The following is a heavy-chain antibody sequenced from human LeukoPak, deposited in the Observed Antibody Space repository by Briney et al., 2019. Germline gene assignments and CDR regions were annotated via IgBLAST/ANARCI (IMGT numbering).Heavy chain of an antibody. Sequence: QRWGSLRLSRADSGFTVSSNYMSWVRQAPGKGLEWVSVIYSGGSTYYADSVKGRFTISRDNSKNTLYLQMNSLRAEDTAVYYCARAGGYLYYFDYWGLGTLVTVSS. CDR3: ARAGGYLYYFDY. CDR1: GFTVSSNY. CDR2: IYSGGST. J-gene: IGHJ4*02. V-gene: IGHV3-53*01. D-gene: IGHD5-12*01.